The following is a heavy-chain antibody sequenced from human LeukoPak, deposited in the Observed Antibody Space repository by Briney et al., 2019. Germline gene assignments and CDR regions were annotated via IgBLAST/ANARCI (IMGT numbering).Heavy chain of an antibody. D-gene: IGHD3-9*01. J-gene: IGHJ3*02. Sequence: GGSLRLSCAASGFTFSNYWMSWVRQAPGKGLEWVANIKQDGSEKYYVNSVKGRFTISRDNSKNTLYLQMNSLRAEDTAVYYCAKWGTIELGDAFDIWGQGTMVTVSS. V-gene: IGHV3-7*01. CDR3: AKWGTIELGDAFDI. CDR2: IKQDGSEK. CDR1: GFTFSNYW.